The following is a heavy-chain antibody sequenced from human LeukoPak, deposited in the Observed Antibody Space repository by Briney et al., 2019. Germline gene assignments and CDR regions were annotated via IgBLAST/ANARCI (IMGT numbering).Heavy chain of an antibody. V-gene: IGHV3-23*01. CDR3: ATLGSGWYWSFFDY. D-gene: IGHD6-19*01. CDR2: ISGSGGST. Sequence: GGSLSLSCEASGFTFSSYPMSWVRRAPGKGLEWVSAISGSGGSTYYADSVKGRFTISRDNSKNTLYLQMNSLRAEDTAVYYCATLGSGWYWSFFDYWGQGTLVTVSS. CDR1: GFTFSSYP. J-gene: IGHJ4*02.